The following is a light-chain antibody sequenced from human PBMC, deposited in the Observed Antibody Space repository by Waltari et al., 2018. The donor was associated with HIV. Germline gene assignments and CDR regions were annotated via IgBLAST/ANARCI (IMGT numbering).Light chain of an antibody. CDR3: SSYAGSNILV. J-gene: IGLJ2*01. Sequence: QSALTQPPSASGSPGQSVTISCTGTSSDDGSYNYVSWYQQHPGKPPKLMIYEVTQRPSGVPDRFSGSKSGNTASLTVSGLQAEDEADYYCSSYAGSNILVFGGGTKLTVL. V-gene: IGLV2-8*01. CDR2: EVT. CDR1: SSDDGSYNY.